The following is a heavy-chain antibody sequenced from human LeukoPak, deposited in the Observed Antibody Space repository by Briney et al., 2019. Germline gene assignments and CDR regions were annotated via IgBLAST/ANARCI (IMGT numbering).Heavy chain of an antibody. CDR1: GSRFTSYW. V-gene: IGHV5-51*01. CDR2: IYPDDSDT. CDR3: ARGRSSQGYFDF. J-gene: IGHJ4*02. D-gene: IGHD6-6*01. Sequence: GGSLEISCEGSGSRFTSYWIGWVRQMPGKGLEWMGIIYPDDSDTRYSPSFQGQVTISVDKSISTAYLQWSSLKASDTAMYYCARGRSSQGYFDFWGQGTLVTVSS.